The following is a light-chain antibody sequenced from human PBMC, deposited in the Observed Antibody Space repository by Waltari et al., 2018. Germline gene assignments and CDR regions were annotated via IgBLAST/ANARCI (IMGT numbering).Light chain of an antibody. V-gene: IGKV1-13*02. CDR3: QQGNSYPYS. J-gene: IGKJ2*03. CDR1: QGISSY. CDR2: YAN. Sequence: IQMSQSPSSLSASVGDRVTITCRASQGISSYLNLYQQKPGKAPKLLIYYANSLASGVPSRFSGSGSGTEFTLTISSLQPEDFATYYCQQGNSYPYSFGQGTKVEIK.